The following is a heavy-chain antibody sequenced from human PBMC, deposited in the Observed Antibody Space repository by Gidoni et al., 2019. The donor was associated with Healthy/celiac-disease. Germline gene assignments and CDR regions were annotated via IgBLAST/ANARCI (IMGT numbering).Heavy chain of an antibody. Sequence: QLQLQASGPGLVKPSETLSLTCTVSGGSISSSSYYWGWIRQPPGKGLEWIGSIYYSGSTYYNPSLKSRVTISVETSKNQFSLKLSSVTAADTAVYYCARRVPGQPLLDNYWGQGTLVTVSS. V-gene: IGHV4-39*01. D-gene: IGHD2-15*01. J-gene: IGHJ4*02. CDR1: GGSISSSSYY. CDR2: IYYSGST. CDR3: ARRVPGQPLLDNY.